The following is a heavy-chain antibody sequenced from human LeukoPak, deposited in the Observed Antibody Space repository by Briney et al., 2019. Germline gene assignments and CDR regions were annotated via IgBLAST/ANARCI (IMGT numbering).Heavy chain of an antibody. CDR1: GFTFSSYW. CDR3: ARDPASFIAVAGTVDY. D-gene: IGHD6-19*01. V-gene: IGHV3-74*01. CDR2: INSDGSST. J-gene: IGHJ4*02. Sequence: GGSLRLSCAASGFTFSSYWMHWVRQAPGKGLVWVSRINSDGSSTSYADSVKGRFTISRDNAKNTLYLQMNSLRAEDTAVYYCARDPASFIAVAGTVDYWGQGTLATVSS.